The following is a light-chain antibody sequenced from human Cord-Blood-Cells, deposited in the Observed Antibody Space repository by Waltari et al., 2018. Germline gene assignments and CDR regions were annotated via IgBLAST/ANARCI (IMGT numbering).Light chain of an antibody. CDR3: QQSYSTPRT. CDR1: QSISSY. J-gene: IGKJ1*01. CDR2: AAS. V-gene: IGKV1-39*01. Sequence: DIQMTQYPSSLSASVGDRCTIPCRASQSISSYLTWYQQKPGKAPKLLIYAASSLQSGVLSRFSGSGSGTDFTLTISSLQPEDFATYYCQQSYSTPRTFGQGTKVEIK.